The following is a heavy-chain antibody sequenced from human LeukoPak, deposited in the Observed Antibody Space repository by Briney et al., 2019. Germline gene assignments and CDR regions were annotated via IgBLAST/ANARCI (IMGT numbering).Heavy chain of an antibody. J-gene: IGHJ4*02. D-gene: IGHD3-10*01. CDR1: GFTFSSYG. CDR3: ARTSPGGYGSGSYYMGFDY. Sequence: GGSLRLSCAASGFTFSSYGMHWVRQAPGKGLEWVAVIWYDGSNKYYADSVKGRFTISRDNSKSTLYLQMNSLRAEDTAVYYCARTSPGGYGSGSYYMGFDYWGQGTLVTVSS. V-gene: IGHV3-33*01. CDR2: IWYDGSNK.